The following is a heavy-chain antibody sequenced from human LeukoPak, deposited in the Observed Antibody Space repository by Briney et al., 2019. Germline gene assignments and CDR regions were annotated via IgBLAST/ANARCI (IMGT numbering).Heavy chain of an antibody. V-gene: IGHV3-23*01. J-gene: IGHJ4*02. CDR2: ISGSGGST. Sequence: GGSLRLSCAASGFTFSSSWMTWVRQAPGKGLEWVSAISGSGGSTYYADSVKGRFTISRDNSKNTLYLQMNSLRAEDTAVYYCAKSPRGAAGISDYWGQGTLVTVSS. D-gene: IGHD6-13*01. CDR3: AKSPRGAAGISDY. CDR1: GFTFSSSW.